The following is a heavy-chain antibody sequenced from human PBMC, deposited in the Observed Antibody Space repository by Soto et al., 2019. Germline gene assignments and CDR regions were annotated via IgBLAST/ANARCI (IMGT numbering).Heavy chain of an antibody. CDR3: ARGWFGPDV. Sequence: EVQLVESGGGLVQPGGSLRLSCAASGFTLSGRSMHWVRQAPGKGLVWVSGIDNAGTASTYADSVKGRFTSSRDNAKNMLYLQTNSLRVEDTAVYYCARGWFGPDVWGKGTTVTVSS. CDR2: IDNAGTAS. D-gene: IGHD3-10*01. CDR1: GFTLSGRS. J-gene: IGHJ6*04. V-gene: IGHV3-74*01.